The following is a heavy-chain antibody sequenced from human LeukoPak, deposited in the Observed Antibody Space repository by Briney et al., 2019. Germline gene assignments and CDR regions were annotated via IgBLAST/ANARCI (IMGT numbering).Heavy chain of an antibody. V-gene: IGHV3-23*01. CDR1: GFTFSSYA. J-gene: IGHJ4*02. D-gene: IGHD3-22*01. Sequence: GGSLRLSCAASGFTFSSYAMSWVRQAPGKGLEWVSAISGSGGSTYYADSVKGRFTISRDNSKNTLYLQMNSLRAEDTAVYYCAKVLRSAKYYYDSSEDYWGQGTLVTVSS. CDR3: AKVLRSAKYYYDSSEDY. CDR2: ISGSGGST.